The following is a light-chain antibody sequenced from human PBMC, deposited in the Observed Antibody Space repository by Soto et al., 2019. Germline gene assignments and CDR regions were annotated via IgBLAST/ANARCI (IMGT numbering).Light chain of an antibody. J-gene: IGLJ2*01. Sequence: QSALTQPASVSGSPGQSITISCTGTSSDVGSYNLVSWYQQHPGKAPKLMIYEGSQRPSGVSDRFSASKSGNTASLTISGLQAEDEADYYCSSYSSSSTHVIFGGGTKLTVL. CDR2: EGS. CDR1: SSDVGSYNL. V-gene: IGLV2-23*01. CDR3: SSYSSSSTHVI.